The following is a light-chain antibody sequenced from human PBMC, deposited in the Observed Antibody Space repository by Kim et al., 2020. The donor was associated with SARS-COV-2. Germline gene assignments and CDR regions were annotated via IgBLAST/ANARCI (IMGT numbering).Light chain of an antibody. CDR2: QDT. CDR3: QAWDSSTVV. CDR1: KMGDKY. Sequence: VSPGQTASGTCSGGKMGDKYSYWNQQKPGQSPVLVINQDTKRPPGIPARFSGANSGNTATMTISGTQAMDEADYYCQAWDSSTVVFGGGTQLTVL. J-gene: IGLJ2*01. V-gene: IGLV3-1*01.